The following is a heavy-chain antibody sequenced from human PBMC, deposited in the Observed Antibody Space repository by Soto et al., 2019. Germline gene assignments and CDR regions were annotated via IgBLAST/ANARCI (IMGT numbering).Heavy chain of an antibody. CDR3: AHIPNYYQYDWFDP. Sequence: QITLKESGPTLVKPTQTLTLTCTFSGFSLTTRGVGVGWISQPPGKALECLALIYWDDDKRYSPSLQSRLSITKDNSKNPVVLTMTNVYPVDTATYYCAHIPNYYQYDWFDPWGQGTLGSVSS. V-gene: IGHV2-5*02. J-gene: IGHJ5*02. CDR1: GFSLTTRGVG. D-gene: IGHD3-16*01. CDR2: IYWDDDK.